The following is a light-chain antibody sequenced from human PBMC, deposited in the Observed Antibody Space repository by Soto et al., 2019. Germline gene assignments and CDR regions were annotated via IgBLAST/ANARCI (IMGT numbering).Light chain of an antibody. CDR3: QQYNSYLWT. J-gene: IGKJ1*01. CDR1: QSISRW. Sequence: DIQMAQSPSTLSAAGGDRVTITCRGSQSISRWVAWYQQKPGKAPKLLIYKASSLETGVPSRFSGSGSGTEFTLTITSLQPDDFASYYCQQYNSYLWTFGQGTKV. CDR2: KAS. V-gene: IGKV1-5*03.